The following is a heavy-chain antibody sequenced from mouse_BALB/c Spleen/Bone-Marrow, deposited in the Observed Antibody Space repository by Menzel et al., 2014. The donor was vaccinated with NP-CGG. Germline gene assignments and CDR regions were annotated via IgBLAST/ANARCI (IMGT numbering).Heavy chain of an antibody. J-gene: IGHJ1*01. D-gene: IGHD1-1*01. Sequence: EVMLVESGGGLVQPGGSRKLSCAASGFTFSSFGMHWVRQAPEKGLEWVAYISSGSSTIYYADSVKGRFTISRDNPKNTLFLQMTSLRSDDSAMYYCARRHYGSSYGYFDVWGAVTTVTVSS. CDR3: ARRHYGSSYGYFDV. CDR1: GFTFSSFG. CDR2: ISSGSSTI. V-gene: IGHV5-17*02.